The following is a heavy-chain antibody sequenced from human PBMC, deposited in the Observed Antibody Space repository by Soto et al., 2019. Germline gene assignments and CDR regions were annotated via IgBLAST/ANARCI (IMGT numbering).Heavy chain of an antibody. CDR3: SRDYYGPGPD. CDR1: GLTLSRYW. J-gene: IGHJ4*02. CDR2: IKEDGGKT. V-gene: IGHV3-7*04. Sequence: EVQLVESGGGLVQPGGSLRLSCVASGLTLSRYWMSWVRQAPGKGLEWVANIKEDGGKTYYVDSVKGRFTISRVNAKNSVYLQMNSLRVEDTAVYYCSRDYYGPGPDWGQGTLVIVSS. D-gene: IGHD3-22*01.